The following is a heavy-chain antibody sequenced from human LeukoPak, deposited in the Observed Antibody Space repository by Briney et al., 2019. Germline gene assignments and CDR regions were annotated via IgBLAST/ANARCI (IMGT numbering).Heavy chain of an antibody. Sequence: PSETLSLTCTISGGSISTYYWTWIRQPPGKGLEWIAYIYYSGSGNYNPSPKSRVTLSVDTSKNQFSLKLSSVTAADTAVYYCARVGSGCFDYWGQGTLVAVSS. V-gene: IGHV4-59*01. J-gene: IGHJ4*02. CDR2: IYYSGSG. D-gene: IGHD1-26*01. CDR1: GGSISTYY. CDR3: ARVGSGCFDY.